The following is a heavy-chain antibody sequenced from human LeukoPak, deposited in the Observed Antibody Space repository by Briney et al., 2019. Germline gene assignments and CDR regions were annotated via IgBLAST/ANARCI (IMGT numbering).Heavy chain of an antibody. CDR1: GGSISSYY. D-gene: IGHD5-18*01. Sequence: SETLSLTCTVSGGSISSYYWSWIRQPPGKGLEWIGYIYYGGSTNYNPSLKSRVTISVDTSKNQFSLKLSSVTAADTAVYYCARADVDTAMVYFDYWGQGTLVTVSS. V-gene: IGHV4-59*01. J-gene: IGHJ4*02. CDR3: ARADVDTAMVYFDY. CDR2: IYYGGST.